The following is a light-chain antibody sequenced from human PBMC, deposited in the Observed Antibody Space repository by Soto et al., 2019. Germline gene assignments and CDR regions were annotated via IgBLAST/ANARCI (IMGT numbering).Light chain of an antibody. CDR2: RAS. CDR3: QQYQSYSS. CDR1: QGISSY. V-gene: IGKV1-13*02. Sequence: AIQLTQSPSSLSASVGDRVTITCRASQGISSYLAWYQQKPGKAPKLLIYRASSLESGVPSRFSGSGSGTEFTLTISSLQPDDFATYYCQQYQSYSSFAGGTKVDIK. J-gene: IGKJ4*01.